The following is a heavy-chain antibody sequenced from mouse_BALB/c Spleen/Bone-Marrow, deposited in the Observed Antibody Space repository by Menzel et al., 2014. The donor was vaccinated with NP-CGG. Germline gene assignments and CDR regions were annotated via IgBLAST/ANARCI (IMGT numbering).Heavy chain of an antibody. D-gene: IGHD1-1*01. J-gene: IGHJ1*01. CDR3: ARLNYHGNLFV. V-gene: IGHV4-1*02. Sequence: EVKLVESGGGLVQTGGSLKLSCAASGFDFSRYWMSWVRQAPGKGLEWIGEINPHSSTINYTPSLKDKFIISRDNAKNTLYLQMSKVRSEDTALYYCARLNYHGNLFVWGAGTTVTVSS. CDR1: GFDFSRYW. CDR2: INPHSSTI.